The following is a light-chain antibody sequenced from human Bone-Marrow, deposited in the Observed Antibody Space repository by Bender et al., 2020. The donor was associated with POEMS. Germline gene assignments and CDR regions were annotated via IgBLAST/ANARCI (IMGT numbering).Light chain of an antibody. CDR2: FAS. CDR3: QAFDSSLSGPA. J-gene: IGLJ2*01. V-gene: IGLV1-44*01. Sequence: QSVLTQPPSASGTPGQSVIISCSGTDSNFGGNNVNWYQQLPGAAPKLLIYFASVRPSGVPDRFSGSKSGTSASLTITGLQPEDEASYYCQAFDSSLSGPAFGAGTKLTVL. CDR1: DSNFGGNN.